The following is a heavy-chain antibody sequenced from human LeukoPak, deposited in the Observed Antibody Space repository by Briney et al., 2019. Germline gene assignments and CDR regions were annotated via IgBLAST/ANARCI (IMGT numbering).Heavy chain of an antibody. J-gene: IGHJ4*02. CDR1: GYTFTGYY. V-gene: IGHV1-2*02. CDR3: AGSIAASGHMPHDY. Sequence: GASVKVSCKASGYTFTGYYIHWVRQAPGQGLEWMGWINPDRGGTNYAQKFQGRVTMTRDTSISTAYMELSSLRSDDTSVYYCAGSIAASGHMPHDYWGQGTLVTVSS. CDR2: INPDRGGT. D-gene: IGHD6-13*01.